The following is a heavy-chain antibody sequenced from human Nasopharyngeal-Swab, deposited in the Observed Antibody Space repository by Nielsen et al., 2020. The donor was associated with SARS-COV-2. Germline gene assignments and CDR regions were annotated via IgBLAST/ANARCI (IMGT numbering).Heavy chain of an antibody. V-gene: IGHV4-59*13. J-gene: IGHJ6*02. CDR3: ARDLNPNSSGWLPYYYYGMDV. CDR2: IYYSGST. Sequence: PGKGLEWIGYIYYSGSTNYNPSLKSRVTISVDTSKNQFSLKLSSVTAAGTAVYYCARDLNPNSSGWLPYYYYGMDVWGQGTTVTVSS. D-gene: IGHD6-19*01.